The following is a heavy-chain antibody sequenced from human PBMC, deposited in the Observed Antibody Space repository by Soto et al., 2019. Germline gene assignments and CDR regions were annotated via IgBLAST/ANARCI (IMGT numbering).Heavy chain of an antibody. CDR2: ISAYNDNT. V-gene: IGHV1-18*01. CDR1: GYTFTNYG. D-gene: IGHD3-10*01. CDR3: AREGYYYGSGSYSPPRYYGMDV. J-gene: IGHJ6*02. Sequence: QIQLVQSGAEVKKAGASVKVSCKASGYTFTNYGISWVRQALGQGLEWMGWISAYNDNTNYAQKFQGRVTVTTDTSTRTAYMELRSLTSDDTAVYYCAREGYYYGSGSYSPPRYYGMDVWGQGTTVTVFS.